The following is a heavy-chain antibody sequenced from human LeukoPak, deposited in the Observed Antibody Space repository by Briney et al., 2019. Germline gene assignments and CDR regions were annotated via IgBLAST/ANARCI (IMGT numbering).Heavy chain of an antibody. CDR2: IYYSGTT. D-gene: IGHD3-22*01. CDR3: ARQRRYDGSGYIDY. V-gene: IGHV4-39*01. J-gene: IGHJ4*02. CDR1: GGSISSSSYY. Sequence: SETLSLTCTVSGGSISSSSYYWGWIRQPPGKGLEWIGSIYYSGTTYYNPSLKSRVTISVDTSKNQFSLKLSSVTAADTAAYYCARQRRYDGSGYIDYWGQGTLVTVSS.